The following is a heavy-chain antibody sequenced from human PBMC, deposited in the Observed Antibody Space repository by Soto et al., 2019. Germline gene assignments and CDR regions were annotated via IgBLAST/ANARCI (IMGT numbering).Heavy chain of an antibody. D-gene: IGHD2-8*01. CDR3: AIQDCTNDVCLEAAVTVGGALEY. CDR2: ISSDGTTT. Sequence: EVQLVESGGGLVQPGTALRLSCAASGFTFSKYWIHWVRQAPGKGPVWVSYISSDGTTTDYADSVKGRFTISRDNAKNTLYRQMDSLRAEDTAVYYCAIQDCTNDVCLEAAVTVGGALEYWGQGAQVTVSS. CDR1: GFTFSKYW. V-gene: IGHV3-74*01. J-gene: IGHJ4*02.